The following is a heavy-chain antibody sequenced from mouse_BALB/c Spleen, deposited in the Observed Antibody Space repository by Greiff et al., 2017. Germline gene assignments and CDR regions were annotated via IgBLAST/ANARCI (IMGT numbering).Heavy chain of an antibody. D-gene: IGHD2-4*01. V-gene: IGHV1-31*01. CDR2: INPYNGAT. CDR1: GYSFTGYY. Sequence: VQLKQSGPELVKPGASVKISCKASGYSFTGYYMHWVKQSHVKSLEWIGRINPYNGATSYNQNFKDKASLTVDKSSSTAYMELHSLTSEDSAVYYCARQIYYDYDGLGFDYWGQGTTLTVSS. J-gene: IGHJ2*01. CDR3: ARQIYYDYDGLGFDY.